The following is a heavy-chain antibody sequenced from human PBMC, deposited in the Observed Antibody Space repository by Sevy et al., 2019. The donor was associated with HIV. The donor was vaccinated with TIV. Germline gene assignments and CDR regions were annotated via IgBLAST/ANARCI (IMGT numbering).Heavy chain of an antibody. CDR3: ARGELDSSSSPFSYYFDY. J-gene: IGHJ4*02. D-gene: IGHD6-6*01. V-gene: IGHV4-30-2*01. CDR2: IYHSGST. CDR1: GGSISSGGYS. Sequence: SETMSLTCAVSGGSISSGGYSWSWIRQPPGQGLEWIGYIYHSGSTYYNPSLKSRVTISVDRSKNQFSLKLSSVTAADTAVYYCARGELDSSSSPFSYYFDYWGQGTLVTVSS.